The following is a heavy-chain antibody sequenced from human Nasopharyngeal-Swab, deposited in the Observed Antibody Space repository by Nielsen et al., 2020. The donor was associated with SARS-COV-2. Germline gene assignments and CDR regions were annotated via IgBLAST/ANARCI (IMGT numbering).Heavy chain of an antibody. Sequence: GESLKISCAASGFTFSSYWMHWVRQAPGKGLVWVSRINSDGSSTSYADSAKGRFTISRDNAKNTLYLQMNSLRAEDTAVYYCARVPTVVRRGYSGYDYEGFDYWGQGTLVTVSS. J-gene: IGHJ4*02. CDR3: ARVPTVVRRGYSGYDYEGFDY. CDR2: INSDGSST. CDR1: GFTFSSYW. V-gene: IGHV3-74*01. D-gene: IGHD5-12*01.